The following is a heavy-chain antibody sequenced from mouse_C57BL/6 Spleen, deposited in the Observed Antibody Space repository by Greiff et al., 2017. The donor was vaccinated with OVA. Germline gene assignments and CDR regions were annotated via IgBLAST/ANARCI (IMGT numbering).Heavy chain of an antibody. CDR2: IYPRSGNT. D-gene: IGHD2-3*01. CDR3: ARGSDGYYSHYFDY. CDR1: GYTFTSYG. V-gene: IGHV1-81*01. J-gene: IGHJ2*01. Sequence: QVQLKESGAELARPGASVKLSCKASGYTFTSYGISWVKQSTGQGLEWIGEIYPRSGNTYYNEKFKGKATLTADKSSSTAYMELRSLTSEDSAVYFCARGSDGYYSHYFDYWGQGTTLTVSS.